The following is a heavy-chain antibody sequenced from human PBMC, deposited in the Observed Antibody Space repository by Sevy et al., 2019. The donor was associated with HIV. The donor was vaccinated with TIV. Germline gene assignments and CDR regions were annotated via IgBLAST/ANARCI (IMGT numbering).Heavy chain of an antibody. CDR2: INHSGST. CDR3: ARRSSRFAAAGFTFDY. CDR1: GGSFSGYY. Sequence: SETLSLTCAVYGGSFSGYYWSWIRQPPGKGLEWIGEINHSGSTNYNPSLKSRVTISVDTSENQFSLKLSSVTGADTAVYYCARRSSRFAAAGFTFDYWGQGTLVTVSS. J-gene: IGHJ4*02. D-gene: IGHD6-13*01. V-gene: IGHV4-34*01.